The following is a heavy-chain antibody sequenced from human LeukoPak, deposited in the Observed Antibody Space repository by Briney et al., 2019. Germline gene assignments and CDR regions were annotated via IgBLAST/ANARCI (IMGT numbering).Heavy chain of an antibody. Sequence: ASVKVSCKASGYTFTSYGISWVRQAPGQGLEWMGWISAYNGNTNYAQKLQGRVTMTTDTSTSTAYMELRSLRSDDTAVYYCARDPDKYFDWLSGAFDIWGQGTMVTVSS. CDR2: ISAYNGNT. V-gene: IGHV1-18*01. J-gene: IGHJ3*02. CDR1: GYTFTSYG. CDR3: ARDPDKYFDWLSGAFDI. D-gene: IGHD3-9*01.